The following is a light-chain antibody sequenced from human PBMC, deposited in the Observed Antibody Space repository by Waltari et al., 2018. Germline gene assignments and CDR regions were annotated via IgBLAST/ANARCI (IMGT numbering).Light chain of an antibody. J-gene: IGLJ3*02. Sequence: QSALTQTASVSGSPGQAITISCSGTSSDIGKSNLVSWYQQHPCKAPTLIIYDVNKRPSGVSNRFSGSKSGNTAFLTISGLQTADEADYYCCSYVGSAISVFGGGTKLTVL. CDR3: CSYVGSAISV. CDR2: DVN. CDR1: SSDIGKSNL. V-gene: IGLV2-23*02.